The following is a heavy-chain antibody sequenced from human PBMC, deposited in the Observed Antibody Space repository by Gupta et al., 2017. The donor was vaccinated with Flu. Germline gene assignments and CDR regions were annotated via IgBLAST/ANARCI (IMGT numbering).Heavy chain of an antibody. D-gene: IGHD5-12*01. V-gene: IGHV4-39*01. Sequence: YWVWIRQPPGKGLEWIGGMKYSGHTYYNPSLKSRVTISVDTSKNQFSLKLTSVTTPDTAVYYCARQPAWRGESYFDLWGRGTLVTVSS. CDR2: MKYSGHT. CDR1: Y. CDR3: ARQPAWRGESYFDL. J-gene: IGHJ2*01.